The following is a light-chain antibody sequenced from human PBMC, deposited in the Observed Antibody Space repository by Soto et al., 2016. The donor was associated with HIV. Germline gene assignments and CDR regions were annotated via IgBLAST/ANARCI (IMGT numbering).Light chain of an antibody. CDR3: QQVYTYPRT. J-gene: IGKJ1*01. Sequence: DIQVTQSPSTLSASVGDRVTITCRTSQSVNSWLAWYQQKPGKAPNLLIYKASTLQTGVPSRFSGSGSGTDFTLTISSLQPDDFATYYCQQVYTYPRTFGQGTKVDIK. CDR1: QSVNSW. CDR2: KAS. V-gene: IGKV1-5*03.